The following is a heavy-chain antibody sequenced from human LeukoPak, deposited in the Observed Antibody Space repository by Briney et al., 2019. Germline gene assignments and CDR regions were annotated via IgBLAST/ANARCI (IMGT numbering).Heavy chain of an antibody. V-gene: IGHV3-30*03. J-gene: IGHJ5*02. CDR1: GFIISSFA. CDR3: TSNYIGFEYNWFDP. Sequence: GGSLRLSCAASGFIISSFAMHWVRQAPGKGLEWVAVVSYDGTNEYYADSVKGRFTISRDNSKNTLYLQLNSVKTEDTAVYYCTSNYIGFEYNWFDPWGQGTLVTVSS. CDR2: VSYDGTNE. D-gene: IGHD5-24*01.